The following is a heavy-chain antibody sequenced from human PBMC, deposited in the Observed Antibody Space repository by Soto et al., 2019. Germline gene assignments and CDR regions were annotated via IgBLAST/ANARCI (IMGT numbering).Heavy chain of an antibody. D-gene: IGHD2-15*01. J-gene: IGHJ6*02. CDR1: GFTFSSHG. Sequence: GSLRLSCAASGFTFSSHGMHWVRQAPGKGLEWVAVISYDGSNKYYADSVKGRFTISRDNSKNTLYLQMNSLRAEDTAVYYCAKDILDRDYYYGMDVWGQGTTVTVSS. V-gene: IGHV3-30*18. CDR3: AKDILDRDYYYGMDV. CDR2: ISYDGSNK.